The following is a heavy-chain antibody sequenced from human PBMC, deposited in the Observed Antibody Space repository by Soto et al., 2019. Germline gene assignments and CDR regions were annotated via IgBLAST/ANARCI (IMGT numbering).Heavy chain of an antibody. D-gene: IGHD6-19*01. J-gene: IGHJ6*03. CDR1: GFTVSSNY. CDR2: IYSGGST. V-gene: IGHV3-66*01. Sequence: EVQLVKSGGGLVQPGGSLRLSCAASGFTVSSNYMSWVRQAPGKGLEWVSVIYSGGSTYYADSVKGRFTISRDNSKNTLYRQMNSLRAEDTAVYYCASDSSGWYLNYYYYMDVWGKGTTVAVSS. CDR3: ASDSSGWYLNYYYYMDV.